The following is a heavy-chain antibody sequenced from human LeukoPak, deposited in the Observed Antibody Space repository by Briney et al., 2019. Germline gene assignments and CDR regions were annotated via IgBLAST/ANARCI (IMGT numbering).Heavy chain of an antibody. CDR3: ARHNFLTYRAFDI. D-gene: IGHD3/OR15-3a*01. CDR1: GGSFSGYY. Sequence: SETLSLTCAVYGGSFSGYYWSWIRQPPGKGLEWIGEINHSGSTNYNPSLKSRVTISVDTSKNQFSLRLTSVTAADTAVYYCARHNFLTYRAFDIWGQGTMVTVSS. J-gene: IGHJ3*02. CDR2: INHSGST. V-gene: IGHV4-34*01.